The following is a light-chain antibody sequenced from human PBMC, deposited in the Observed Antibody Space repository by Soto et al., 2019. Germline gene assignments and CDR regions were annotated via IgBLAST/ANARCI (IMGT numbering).Light chain of an antibody. CDR2: AAS. V-gene: IGKV1-6*01. CDR1: QGIRTE. CDR3: LQDYNYPRT. J-gene: IGKJ2*01. Sequence: AIQMTQSPSSLSASVGDRVTITCRASQGIRTELAWYQQKAGKAPQLLIYAASSLQSGVPSRLSGSGSGTDFTLTISSLQPEDFATYYFLQDYNYPRTFGQGTKLEIK.